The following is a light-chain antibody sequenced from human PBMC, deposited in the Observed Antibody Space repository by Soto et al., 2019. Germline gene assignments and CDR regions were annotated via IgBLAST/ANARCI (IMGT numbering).Light chain of an antibody. CDR2: GAS. CDR1: QSVSNNY. J-gene: IGKJ1*01. V-gene: IGKV3-20*01. CDR3: QQYGSSGT. Sequence: EIVLTQSPGTLSLSPGERATISCRASQSVSNNYLAWYQQKPGQAPGLLIYGASNRATGIPDRFSGSWSGTDFTLTISRLEPEEFAVYYCQQYGSSGTCGQGTKVDIK.